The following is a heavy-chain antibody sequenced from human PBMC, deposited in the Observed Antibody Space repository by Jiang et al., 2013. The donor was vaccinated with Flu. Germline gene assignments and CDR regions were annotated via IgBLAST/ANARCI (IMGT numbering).Heavy chain of an antibody. J-gene: IGHJ4*02. V-gene: IGHV6-1*01. Sequence: QTLSLTCAISGDSXSSNSAAWNWIRQSPSRGLEWLGRTYYRSKWYNDYAVSVKSRITINPDTFKNQFSLQLNSVTPEDTAVYYCARVRRGVCSSTSCRMYSSGWYTDGPFDYWGQGTLVTVSS. CDR2: TYYRSKWYN. CDR1: GDSXSSNSAA. D-gene: IGHD2-2*01. CDR3: ARVRRGVCSSTSCRMYSSGWYTDGPFDY.